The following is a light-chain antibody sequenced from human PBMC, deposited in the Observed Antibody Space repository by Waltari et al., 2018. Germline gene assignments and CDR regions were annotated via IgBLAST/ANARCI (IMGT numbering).Light chain of an antibody. CDR1: QGVSSNR. J-gene: IGKJ1*01. CDR3: QQYGTTLWT. Sequence: ESVLTQSPGVLSLSPGERATLSCRASQGVSSNRVAWYQQKPGQAPRLLIYGVSTRATGVPDRFRGSGSGTDFTLTISRLEPEDFAVYYCQQYGTTLWTFGRGTKVEIK. V-gene: IGKV3-20*01. CDR2: GVS.